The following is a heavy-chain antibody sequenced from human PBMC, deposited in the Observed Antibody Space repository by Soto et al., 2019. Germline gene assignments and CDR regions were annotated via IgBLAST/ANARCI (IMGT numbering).Heavy chain of an antibody. CDR1: GFTFSNYA. J-gene: IGHJ3*02. CDR2: ISSSGGST. Sequence: PGGSLRLSCAASGFTFSNYAMSWVRQAPGKGLEWVSGISSSGGSTYYADSVKGRFTISRDNSKNTLSLQMNSLRSEDTAVYYCAKDHHGDYVGGFEMCGQGTMFTVSS. D-gene: IGHD4-17*01. V-gene: IGHV3-23*01. CDR3: AKDHHGDYVGGFEM.